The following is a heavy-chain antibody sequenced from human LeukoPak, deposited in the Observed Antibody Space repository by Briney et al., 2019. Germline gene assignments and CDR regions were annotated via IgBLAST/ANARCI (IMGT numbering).Heavy chain of an antibody. CDR3: ARDISRFDYSMDV. J-gene: IGHJ6*01. V-gene: IGHV6-1*01. CDR2: TYYRSKWYN. Sequence: SQTLSLTSAISGDSVSRNGAAWNWIRQSPSRGLEWLGRTYYRSKWYNDYAASVKGRIIINPDTSKNQFSLQLNSVTPEDSAVYYCARDISRFDYSMDVWGQGTTVTVSS. D-gene: IGHD2-2*01. CDR1: GDSVSRNGAA.